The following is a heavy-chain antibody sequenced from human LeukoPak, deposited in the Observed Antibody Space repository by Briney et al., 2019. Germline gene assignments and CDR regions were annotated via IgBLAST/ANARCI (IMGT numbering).Heavy chain of an antibody. J-gene: IGHJ4*02. CDR3: ARDSLGMSTLDS. V-gene: IGHV3-30-3*01. CDR2: ISYDGDNE. CDR1: GFTFSNFA. Sequence: GGSLRLSCAASGFTFSNFAMHWVRQAPGKGLEWVAVISYDGDNEYYADSVKGQFTISRDNSKDRLYLQMNSLRPEDTAMYYCARDSLGMSTLDSWGQGTLVTVSS. D-gene: IGHD5/OR15-5a*01.